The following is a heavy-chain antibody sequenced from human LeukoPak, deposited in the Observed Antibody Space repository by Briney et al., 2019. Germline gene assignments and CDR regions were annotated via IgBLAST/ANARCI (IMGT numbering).Heavy chain of an antibody. CDR1: GFTVSSNY. D-gene: IGHD3-3*01. CDR3: AKDPGASYDFWSGSFDP. V-gene: IGHV3-23*01. Sequence: GGSLRLSCAASGFTVSSNYMSWVRQAPGKGLEWVSAISGSGGSTYYADSVKGRFIISRDNSKNTLYLQMNSLRAEDTAVYYCAKDPGASYDFWSGSFDPWGQGTLVTVSS. J-gene: IGHJ5*02. CDR2: ISGSGGST.